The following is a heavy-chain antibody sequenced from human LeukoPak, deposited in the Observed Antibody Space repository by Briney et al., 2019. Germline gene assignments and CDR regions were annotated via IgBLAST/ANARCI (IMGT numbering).Heavy chain of an antibody. CDR1: GGSLSGHY. CDR2: IKHSGRA. J-gene: IGHJ4*02. Sequence: SETLSLTCAVYGGSLSGHYWSWIRQSPGKGLEWIGQIKHSGRADYSASLKSRVTISVDTSKNQFSLRLTSVTDADTGVYYCARGQHYSNYFARGRYFDYWGQGTLVTVSS. V-gene: IGHV4-34*01. CDR3: ARGQHYSNYFARGRYFDY. D-gene: IGHD4-4*01.